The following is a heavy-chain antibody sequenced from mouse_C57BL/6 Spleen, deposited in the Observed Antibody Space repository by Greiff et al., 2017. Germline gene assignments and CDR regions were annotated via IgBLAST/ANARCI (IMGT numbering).Heavy chain of an antibody. V-gene: IGHV5-15*01. CDR2: ISNLAYSI. Sequence: VQLKESGGGLVQPGGSLKLSCAASGFTFSDYGMAWVRQAPRKGPEWVAFISNLAYSIYYADTVTGRFTISRENAKNTLYLEMSSLRSEDTAMYYCARHRGYQPGAMDYWGQGTSVTVSS. D-gene: IGHD3-1*01. CDR3: ARHRGYQPGAMDY. CDR1: GFTFSDYG. J-gene: IGHJ4*01.